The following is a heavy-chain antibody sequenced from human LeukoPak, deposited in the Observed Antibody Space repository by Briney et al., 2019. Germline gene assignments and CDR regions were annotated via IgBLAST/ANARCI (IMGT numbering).Heavy chain of an antibody. J-gene: IGHJ4*02. CDR2: IYYSGST. V-gene: IGHV4-59*08. CDR3: ASGGYCGGDCYPGYFDY. D-gene: IGHD2-21*02. CDR1: GGSISSYY. Sequence: PSETLSLTCTVSGGSISSYYWSWIRQPPGKGLEWIGYIYYSGSTNYNPSLKSRVTISVDTSKNQFSLKLSSVTAADTAVYYCASGGYCGGDCYPGYFDYRGQGTLVTVSS.